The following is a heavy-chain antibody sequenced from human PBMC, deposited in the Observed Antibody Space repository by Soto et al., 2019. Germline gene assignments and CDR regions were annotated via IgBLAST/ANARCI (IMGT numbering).Heavy chain of an antibody. CDR2: IVVGSGNT. D-gene: IGHD3-22*01. J-gene: IGHJ4*02. CDR3: AASGSYDSSGYYLRDY. CDR1: GFTFTSSA. Sequence: SVKVSCKASGFTFTSSAVQWVRQARGQRLEWIGWIVVGSGNTNYAQKFQERVTITRDMSTSTAYMELSSLRSEDTAVYYCAASGSYDSSGYYLRDYWGQGTLVTVSS. V-gene: IGHV1-58*01.